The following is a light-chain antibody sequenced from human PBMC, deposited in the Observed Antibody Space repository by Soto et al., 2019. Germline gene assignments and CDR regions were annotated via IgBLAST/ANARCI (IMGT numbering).Light chain of an antibody. Sequence: QAVVTQPPSVSGAPGQRVTISCTGSSSNIGAGYDVHWYKQLPGTAPKLLIYGNTNRPSGVPDRFSGSKSDTSASLAITGLQAEDESDYYCQSFDRSLSAWVFGGGTKLTVL. CDR1: SSNIGAGYD. V-gene: IGLV1-40*01. CDR2: GNT. CDR3: QSFDRSLSAWV. J-gene: IGLJ3*02.